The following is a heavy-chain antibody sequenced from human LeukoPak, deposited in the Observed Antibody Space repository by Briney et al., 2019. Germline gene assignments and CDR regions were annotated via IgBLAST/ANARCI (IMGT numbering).Heavy chain of an antibody. V-gene: IGHV4-61*01. CDR3: ARSEGRITMVRGPRLAFDI. Sequence: SETLSLTCTVSGDSISSGSYSWSWIRQPPGKGLEWIGYIYYSGSTNYNPSLKSRVTISVDTSKTQFSLKLSSVTAADTAVYYCARSEGRITMVRGPRLAFDIWGQGTMVTVSS. CDR2: IYYSGST. J-gene: IGHJ3*02. D-gene: IGHD3-10*01. CDR1: GDSISSGSYS.